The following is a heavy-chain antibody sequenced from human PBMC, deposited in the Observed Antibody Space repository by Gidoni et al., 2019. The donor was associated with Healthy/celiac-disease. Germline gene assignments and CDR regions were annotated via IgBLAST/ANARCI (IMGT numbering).Heavy chain of an antibody. Sequence: QVTLRESGPALVKPTQTLTLTCTFSGFSLSTSGMCVSWIRQPPGKALEWLARIDWDDDKYYSTSLKTRLTISKDTSKNQVVLTMTNMDPVDTATYYCARILCDYGAGGDAFDIWGQVTMVTVSS. CDR2: IDWDDDK. D-gene: IGHD4-17*01. V-gene: IGHV2-70*15. J-gene: IGHJ3*02. CDR3: ARILCDYGAGGDAFDI. CDR1: GFSLSTSGMC.